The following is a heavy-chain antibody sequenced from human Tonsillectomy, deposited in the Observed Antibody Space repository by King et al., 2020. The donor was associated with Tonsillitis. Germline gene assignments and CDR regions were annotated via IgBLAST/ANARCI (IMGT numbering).Heavy chain of an antibody. J-gene: IGHJ6*02. CDR1: GGSISSYY. CDR3: ARHQHQSSSGWTPYYYYYGMDV. CDR2: IYYSGST. D-gene: IGHD6-19*01. Sequence: LQLQESGPGLVKPSETLSLTCTVSGGSISSYYWSWIRQPPGKGLEWIGYIYYSGSTNYNPSLKSRVTISVDTSKNQFSLKLSSVTAADTAVYYCARHQHQSSSGWTPYYYYYGMDVWGQGTTVTVSS. V-gene: IGHV4-59*08.